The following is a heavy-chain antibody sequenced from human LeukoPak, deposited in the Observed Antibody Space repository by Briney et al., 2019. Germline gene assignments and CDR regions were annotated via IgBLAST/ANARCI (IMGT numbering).Heavy chain of an antibody. CDR3: AREVVTAGPTRWYFDL. J-gene: IGHJ2*01. D-gene: IGHD2-21*02. V-gene: IGHV3-53*01. CDR1: GFTVSSNY. CDR2: FYSGGST. Sequence: GGSLRLSCAVSGFTVSSNYMNWVRQAPGKGLEWVSVFYSGGSTYYADSVKGRFTISRDNSKNILYLQMNSLGAEDTAVCYCAREVVTAGPTRWYFDLWGRGTLVTVSS.